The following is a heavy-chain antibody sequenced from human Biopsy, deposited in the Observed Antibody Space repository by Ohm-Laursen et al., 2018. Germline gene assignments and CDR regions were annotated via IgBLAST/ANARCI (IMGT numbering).Heavy chain of an antibody. CDR3: VRVSVTAYTLPRWFFDL. CDR2: ISEGGST. V-gene: IGHV4-59*01. D-gene: IGHD2-21*02. CDR1: GASFSGDY. Sequence: GTLSLTWTVSGASFSGDYWSWIRQSPGRGLEWIGSISEGGSTYYNPSLRGRVTISVDASKNQFSLKLSSVTAADTAVYYCVRVSVTAYTLPRWFFDLWGRGTLVTVSP. J-gene: IGHJ2*01.